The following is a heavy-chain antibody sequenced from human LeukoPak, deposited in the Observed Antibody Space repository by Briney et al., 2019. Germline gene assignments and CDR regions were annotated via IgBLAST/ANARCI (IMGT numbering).Heavy chain of an antibody. Sequence: ASVKVSCKASGYTFTSYALNWVRQAPGQGLEWMGWINTNTGNPAYAQGFTGRFVFSLDTSVSTAYLQISGLKAEDTAVYFCARDHSSSWYWGYYYYYMDVWGKGTTVTVSS. D-gene: IGHD6-13*01. V-gene: IGHV7-4-1*02. J-gene: IGHJ6*03. CDR1: GYTFTSYA. CDR2: INTNTGNP. CDR3: ARDHSSSWYWGYYYYYMDV.